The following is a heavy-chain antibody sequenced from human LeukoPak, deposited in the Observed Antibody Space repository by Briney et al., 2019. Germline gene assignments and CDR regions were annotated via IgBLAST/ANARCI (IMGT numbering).Heavy chain of an antibody. CDR2: VSSSGSI. D-gene: IGHD4-23*01. V-gene: IGHV4-39*01. CDR3: AKLSAFGGNSPFDP. J-gene: IGHJ5*02. CDR1: GGSISSSGYY. Sequence: SETLSLTCTVSGGSISSSGYYWAWIRQPPGKRLEWIGSVSSSGSIYYNPSLKSRVTLSVDTSRDQFSVKLRSVTAADTAVYSCAKLSAFGGNSPFDPWGQGALVIVSS.